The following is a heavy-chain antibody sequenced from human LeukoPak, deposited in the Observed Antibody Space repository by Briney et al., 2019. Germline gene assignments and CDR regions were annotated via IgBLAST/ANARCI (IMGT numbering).Heavy chain of an antibody. CDR1: GYSISSDYY. CDR2: IYTSGST. V-gene: IGHV4-61*02. CDR3: ARGEATISYFDY. J-gene: IGHJ4*02. D-gene: IGHD5-12*01. Sequence: PSETLSLTCTVSGYSISSDYYWSWIRQPAGKGLEWIGRIYTSGSTNYNPSLKSRVTISVDTSKNQFSLKLSSVTAADTAVYYCARGEATISYFDYWGQGTLVTVSS.